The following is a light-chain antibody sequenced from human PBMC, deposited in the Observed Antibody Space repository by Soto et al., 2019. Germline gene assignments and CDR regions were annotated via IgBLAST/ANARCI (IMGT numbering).Light chain of an antibody. CDR1: LSVSSSF. CDR3: QQYGSSPFT. J-gene: IGKJ2*01. Sequence: IVLAQSPGSLSLSPGERATLSCRASLSVSSSFLTWYQQKPGQAPRLLMYGASSRAPGIPDRFSGSGSGTDFTLTISRLEPEDFAVYYCQQYGSSPFTFGQGTKLEI. V-gene: IGKV3-20*01. CDR2: GAS.